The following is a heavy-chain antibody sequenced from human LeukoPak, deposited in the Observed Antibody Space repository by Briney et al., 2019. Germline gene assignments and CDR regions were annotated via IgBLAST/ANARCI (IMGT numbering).Heavy chain of an antibody. J-gene: IGHJ5*02. CDR2: IWYDGSNK. D-gene: IGHD6-13*01. CDR3: ARSVGYSSSWYWFDP. V-gene: IGHV3-33*01. CDR1: GFTFSSYG. Sequence: GGSLRLSCAASGFTFSSYGMHWVRQAPGKGLEWVAVIWYDGSNKYYADSVKGRFTISRDNSKNTLYLQMNSLRAEDTAVYYCARSVGYSSSWYWFDPWGQGTLVTVSS.